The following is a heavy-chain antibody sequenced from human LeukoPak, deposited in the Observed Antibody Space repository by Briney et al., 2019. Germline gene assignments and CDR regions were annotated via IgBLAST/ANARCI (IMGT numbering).Heavy chain of an antibody. Sequence: GGSLRLSCAASGFTFSSSAMSWVRQAPGKGLEWVSNVSGSGRGENTYYADSVKGRFTISRDNSKNTLILQMNSLRAEDTAVYYCARMTSSGWYAAGYYFDYWGQGTLVTVSS. D-gene: IGHD6-19*01. J-gene: IGHJ4*02. V-gene: IGHV3-23*01. CDR2: VSGSGRGENT. CDR1: GFTFSSSA. CDR3: ARMTSSGWYAAGYYFDY.